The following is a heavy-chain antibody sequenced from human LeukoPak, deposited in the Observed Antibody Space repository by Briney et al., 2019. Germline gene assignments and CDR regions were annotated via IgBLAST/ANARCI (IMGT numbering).Heavy chain of an antibody. CDR2: IYYSGST. Sequence: SETLSLTCTVSGGSISSGGYYWSWIRQHPEKGLEWIGYIYYSGSTYYNPSLKSRVTISVDTSKNQFSLKLSSVTAADTAVYYCARAPPAPLAQSVDAFDIWGQGTMATVSS. V-gene: IGHV4-31*03. J-gene: IGHJ3*02. CDR3: ARAPPAPLAQSVDAFDI. CDR1: GGSISSGGYY.